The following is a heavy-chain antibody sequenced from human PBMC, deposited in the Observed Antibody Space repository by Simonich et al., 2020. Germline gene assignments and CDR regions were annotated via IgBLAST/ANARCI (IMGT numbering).Heavy chain of an antibody. V-gene: IGHV1-8*03. CDR1: GYTFTSYD. Sequence: QVQLVQSGAEVKKPGASVKVSCKASGYTFTSYDINWVRQATGQGLEWMGGMNTNSGNTGYAQKFQGRVTITRNTSISTAYMELSSLRSEDTAVYYCARVPRGLTGDPYFDYWAREPWSPSPQ. J-gene: IGHJ4*02. CDR2: MNTNSGNT. CDR3: ARVPRGLTGDPYFDY. D-gene: IGHD7-27*01.